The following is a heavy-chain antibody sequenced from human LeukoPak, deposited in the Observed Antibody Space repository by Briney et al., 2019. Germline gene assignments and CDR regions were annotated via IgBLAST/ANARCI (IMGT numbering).Heavy chain of an antibody. D-gene: IGHD1-26*01. J-gene: IGHJ4*02. CDR2: INHSGST. V-gene: IGHV4-34*01. Sequence: SETLSLTCAVYGGSFSDYYWSWIRQPPGKGLEWIGEINHSGSTNYNPSLKSRVTISVDTSKNQFSLKLSSVTAADTAVYYCARGGGSYWNYWGQGTLVTVSS. CDR1: GGSFSDYY. CDR3: ARGGGSYWNY.